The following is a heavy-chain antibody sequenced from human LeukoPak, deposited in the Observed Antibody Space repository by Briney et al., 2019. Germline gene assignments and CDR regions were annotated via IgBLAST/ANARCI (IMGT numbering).Heavy chain of an antibody. CDR1: GGSISSGDYY. CDR2: MYYSGST. D-gene: IGHD3-22*01. Sequence: SQTLSLTCTVSGGSISSGDYYWSWIPQPPGKGLEWIAYMYYSGSTYYNPSLKRRVPMSADTSKNQLSLKLRSVTDADTAVYYCARPYYYDSRIDPWGQGILVTVYS. V-gene: IGHV4-30-4*01. J-gene: IGHJ5*02. CDR3: ARPYYYDSRIDP.